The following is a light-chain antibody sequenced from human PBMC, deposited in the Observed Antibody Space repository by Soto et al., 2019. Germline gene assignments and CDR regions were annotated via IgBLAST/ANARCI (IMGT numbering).Light chain of an antibody. J-gene: IGKJ4*01. CDR2: DAS. CDR3: QQYEGLPLT. V-gene: IGKV1-33*01. Sequence: DIQMTQSPSSLSASVGDRVTITCQASQDISNYLNWYQQKPGKAPKLLIFDASNVETGVPSRFSGSGSGTHFTFTIYSLQAEDIATYYCQQYEGLPLTFGGGTKIEI. CDR1: QDISNY.